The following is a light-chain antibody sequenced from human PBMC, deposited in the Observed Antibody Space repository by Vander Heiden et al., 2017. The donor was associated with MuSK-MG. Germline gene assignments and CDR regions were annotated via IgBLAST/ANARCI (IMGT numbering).Light chain of an antibody. CDR1: SSNIGAGYD. CDR3: QSYDSSLRGV. V-gene: IGLV1-40*01. J-gene: IGLJ2*01. Sequence: QSVLTQPPSVSGAPGPRVTISCTGSSSNIGAGYDVHWYQQLPGTAPKLLSYGNSNRPSGVPDRFSGSKSGTSASLAITGLQAEDEADYYCQSYDSSLRGVFGGGTKLTVL. CDR2: GNS.